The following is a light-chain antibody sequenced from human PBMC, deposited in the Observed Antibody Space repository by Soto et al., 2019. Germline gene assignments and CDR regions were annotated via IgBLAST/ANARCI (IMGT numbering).Light chain of an antibody. CDR1: SSNIGSKY. V-gene: IGLV1-47*01. CDR3: AAWDDSLSGKV. CDR2: NND. J-gene: IGLJ2*01. Sequence: QSVLTQPTSASGTTGERVTISCSGSSSNIGSKYVYWYQQLPGTVPKLIIFNNDQRPSGVPDRFSGSKSGTSASLAISGLRSEDEADYYCAAWDDSLSGKVFGGGTKLTV.